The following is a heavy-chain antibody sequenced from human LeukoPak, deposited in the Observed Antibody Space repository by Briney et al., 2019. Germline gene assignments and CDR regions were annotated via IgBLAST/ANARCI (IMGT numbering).Heavy chain of an antibody. V-gene: IGHV3-74*01. CDR1: GFTFGNYW. D-gene: IGHD3-10*01. CDR3: ARDYYGSIDL. CDR2: INNDGST. Sequence: PGGSLRLSCVASGFTFGNYWTHWVRQAPGKELVCISRINNDGSTVYADSVAGRFTISRDNARNTLYLQMNTLRVEDTAVYYCARDYYGSIDLWGQGTLVTVSS. J-gene: IGHJ1*01.